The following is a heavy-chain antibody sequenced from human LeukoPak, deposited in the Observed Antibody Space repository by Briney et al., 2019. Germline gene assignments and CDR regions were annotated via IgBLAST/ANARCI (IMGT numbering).Heavy chain of an antibody. Sequence: GASVKVSCKASGYTFTGYYMHWVRQAPGQGLEWMGWINLNPNSGDTNYAEKFQGRVTMTRDTSISTAYMELSRLRSDDTAVYYCARGTFDPWGQGTLVTVSS. CDR3: ARGTFDP. V-gene: IGHV1-2*02. CDR2: INLNPNSGDT. CDR1: GYTFTGYY. J-gene: IGHJ5*02.